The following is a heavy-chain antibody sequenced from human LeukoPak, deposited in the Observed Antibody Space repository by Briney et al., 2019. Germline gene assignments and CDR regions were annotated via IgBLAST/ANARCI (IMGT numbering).Heavy chain of an antibody. V-gene: IGHV4-4*02. CDR1: GDSISSSNW. CDR2: IYHSGST. CDR3: ARLVAVAGTDDYFDY. D-gene: IGHD2-15*01. Sequence: PSETLSLTCAVSGDSISSSNWWTWVRQPPGKGLEWIGEIYHSGSTNYNPSLKSRVTISVDTSKNQFSLKLSSVTAADTAVYYCARLVAVAGTDDYFDYWGQGTLVTVSS. J-gene: IGHJ4*02.